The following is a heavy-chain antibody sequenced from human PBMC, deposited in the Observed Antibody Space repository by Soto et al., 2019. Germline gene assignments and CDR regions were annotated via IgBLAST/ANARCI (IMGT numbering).Heavy chain of an antibody. CDR1: GYTFSSYG. V-gene: IGHV1-18*01. CDR2: ISGYNDNP. D-gene: IGHD2-15*01. J-gene: IGHJ3*02. Sequence: GASVKVSFKASGYTFSSYGISWVRQAPGQGLEWMGWISGYNDNPRYAQNLQGRVTMTTDTSTSTAYMELRSLRSDDTALYYCARDGYCSGGSCRDTFDSWGQGKMVTVSS. CDR3: ARDGYCSGGSCRDTFDS.